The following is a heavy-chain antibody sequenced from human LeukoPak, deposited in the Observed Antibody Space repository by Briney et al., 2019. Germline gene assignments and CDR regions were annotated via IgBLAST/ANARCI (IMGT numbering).Heavy chain of an antibody. CDR3: ARGRPHGNDY. D-gene: IGHD4-23*01. V-gene: IGHV3-23*01. CDR2: ISGSGGST. J-gene: IGHJ4*02. CDR1: GFTFSSYA. Sequence: QTGGSLRLSCAASGFTFSSYAMSWVRQAPGKGLEWVSAISGSGGSTYYADSVKGRFSISRDNAKNTLYLQMNSLRVEDTAMYYCARGRPHGNDYWGQGTLVTVSS.